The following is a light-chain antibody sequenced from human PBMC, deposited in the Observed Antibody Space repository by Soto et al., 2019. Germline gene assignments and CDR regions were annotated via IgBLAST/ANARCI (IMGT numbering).Light chain of an antibody. Sequence: QSALTQPASVSGSPGQSIAISCTGSSSDVGIYNYVSWYQQHPGKVPKLIIYEVTNRPSGVSNRFSGSKSGNTASLTISGLQAEDEADYYCSSYTTSSTRVFGTGP. CDR3: SSYTTSSTRV. V-gene: IGLV2-14*01. CDR2: EVT. J-gene: IGLJ1*01. CDR1: SSDVGIYNY.